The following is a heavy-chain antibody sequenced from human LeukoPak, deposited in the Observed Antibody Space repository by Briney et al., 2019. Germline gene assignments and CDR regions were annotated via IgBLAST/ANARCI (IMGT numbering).Heavy chain of an antibody. Sequence: SETLSLTCTVSGGSISSSNYYWGWIRQPPGKGLEWIASIHYSETTYYNPSLKSRVTISVDTSKNQFSLKLSSVTAADTAVYYCARAIYDSSGYYDYWGQGTLVTVSS. J-gene: IGHJ4*02. V-gene: IGHV4-39*07. CDR1: GGSISSSNYY. D-gene: IGHD3-22*01. CDR2: IHYSETT. CDR3: ARAIYDSSGYYDY.